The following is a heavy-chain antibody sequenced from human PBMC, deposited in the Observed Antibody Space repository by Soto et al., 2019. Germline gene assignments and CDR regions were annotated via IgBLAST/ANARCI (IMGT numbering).Heavy chain of an antibody. V-gene: IGHV1-69*12. J-gene: IGHJ6*02. CDR2: IIPMLDSA. CDR3: ARTYHYVSGSKSDFYYGMDV. CDR1: GGTFDNYA. Sequence: QVQLVQSGAEVKKPGSSVKVSCKASGGTFDNYAITWVRQAPGQGLEWMAGIIPMLDSANYAEKFQDRVTITADESTSTASMEGSSLRSEDTAVDYCARTYHYVSGSKSDFYYGMDVWGQGPTVTVAS. D-gene: IGHD3-10*02.